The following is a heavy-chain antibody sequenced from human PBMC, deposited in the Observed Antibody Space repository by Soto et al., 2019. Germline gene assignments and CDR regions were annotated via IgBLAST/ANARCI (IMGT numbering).Heavy chain of an antibody. CDR3: ARDQGGSYGDWFDP. J-gene: IGHJ5*02. V-gene: IGHV1-2*04. D-gene: IGHD1-26*01. CDR2: INPNSGGT. Sequence: ASVKVSCKASGYPFTGCYMHWVRRAPGQGLEWMGWINPNSGGTNYAQKFQGWVTMTRDTSISTAYMELSRLRSDDTAVYYCARDQGGSYGDWFDPWGQGTLVTVSS. CDR1: GYPFTGCY.